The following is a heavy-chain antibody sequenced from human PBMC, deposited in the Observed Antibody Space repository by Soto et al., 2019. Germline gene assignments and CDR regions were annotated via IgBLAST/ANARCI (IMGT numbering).Heavy chain of an antibody. Sequence: GSLRLSCEASGFTLSSFSMNWVRQAPGKGLEWVSSISSSSRFIYYTDSVKGRFTISRDNAKNSLYLQMNSLRAEDTAVYYCARDRQARCSGGSCYFDSWGQGTLVTVS. V-gene: IGHV3-21*01. CDR2: ISSSSRFI. CDR1: GFTLSSFS. D-gene: IGHD2-15*01. J-gene: IGHJ4*02. CDR3: ARDRQARCSGGSCYFDS.